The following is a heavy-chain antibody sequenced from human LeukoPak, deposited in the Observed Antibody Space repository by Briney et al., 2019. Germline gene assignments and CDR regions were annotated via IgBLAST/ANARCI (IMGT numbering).Heavy chain of an antibody. CDR1: GYPFSSYW. V-gene: IGHV5-51*01. CDR2: IYPGDSDT. J-gene: IGHJ4*02. Sequence: GESLRISCKCSGYPFSSYWIGWVRQMPGKGLEWMGIIYPGDSDTRYSPSLQGHVTISVDTSIGTAYLQWSSLKASDTAIYYGARQNDFRLDYWGQGTLVTVSS. D-gene: IGHD3-3*01. CDR3: ARQNDFRLDY.